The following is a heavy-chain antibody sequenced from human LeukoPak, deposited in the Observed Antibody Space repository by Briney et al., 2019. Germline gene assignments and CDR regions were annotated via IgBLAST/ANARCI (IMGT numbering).Heavy chain of an antibody. Sequence: ASVKVSCKASGYTFTGYYMHWVRQAPGQGLEWMGWINPNSGGTNYAQKFQGRVTMTRDTSISTAYMELSRLRSDDTAVYYCARSSDIVAKRWDYWGQGTLVTVSS. J-gene: IGHJ4*02. CDR1: GYTFTGYY. CDR3: ARSSDIVAKRWDY. V-gene: IGHV1-2*02. D-gene: IGHD5-12*01. CDR2: INPNSGGT.